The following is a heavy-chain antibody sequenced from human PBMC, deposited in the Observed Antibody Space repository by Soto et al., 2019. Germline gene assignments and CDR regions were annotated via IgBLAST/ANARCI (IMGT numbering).Heavy chain of an antibody. CDR3: ARLHMLSSY. V-gene: IGHV4-39*01. J-gene: IGHJ4*02. CDR2: IYYSGST. D-gene: IGHD3-16*01. CDR1: GDYISSSIYY. Sequence: PSETLSLTCTVSGDYISSSIYYWGWIRQPPGKGLEWIGSIYYSGSTYYNPSLKSRVTIAVDMSKNQFSLKLRSVTAADTSVYYCARLHMLSSYSGQGIQVTVSS.